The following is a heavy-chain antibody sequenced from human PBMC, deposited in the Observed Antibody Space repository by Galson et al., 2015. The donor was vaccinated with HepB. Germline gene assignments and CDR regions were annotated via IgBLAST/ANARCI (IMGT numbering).Heavy chain of an antibody. CDR1: GFIFSNYA. V-gene: IGHV3-23*01. J-gene: IGHJ5*02. CDR3: AKDHGP. Sequence: SLRLSCAASGFIFSNYAMSWVRQAPGKGLEWVSSISGGGDTTYYAVSVKGRFTISRGNSRDTLYLQMNSPRAEDTAVYYCAKDHGPWGQGTLVTVSS. CDR2: ISGGGDTT.